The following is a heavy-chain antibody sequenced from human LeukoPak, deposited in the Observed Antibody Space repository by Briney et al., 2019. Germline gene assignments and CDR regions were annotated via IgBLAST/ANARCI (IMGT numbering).Heavy chain of an antibody. CDR3: ARDVGGERDY. V-gene: IGHV1-69*13. CDR1: GYTFTSYG. CDR2: IIPIFGTA. Sequence: ASVKVSCKASGYTFTSYGISWVRQAPGQGLEWMGGIIPIFGTANYAQKFQGRVTITADESTSTAYMELSSLRSEDTAVYYCARDVGGERDYWGQGTLVTVSS. D-gene: IGHD3-16*01. J-gene: IGHJ4*02.